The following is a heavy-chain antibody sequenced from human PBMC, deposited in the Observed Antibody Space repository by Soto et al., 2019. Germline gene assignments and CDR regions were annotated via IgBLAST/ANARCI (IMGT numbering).Heavy chain of an antibody. CDR1: GFTFSSYA. CDR3: ARHGLWFGELSIKYYYGMDV. Sequence: GGSLRLSCAASGFTFSSYAMHWVRQAPGKGLEWVAVISYDGSNKYYADSVKGRFTISRDNSKNTLYLQWSSLKASDTAMYYCARHGLWFGELSIKYYYGMDVWGQGTTVTVSS. CDR2: ISYDGSNK. J-gene: IGHJ6*02. D-gene: IGHD3-10*01. V-gene: IGHV3-30-3*01.